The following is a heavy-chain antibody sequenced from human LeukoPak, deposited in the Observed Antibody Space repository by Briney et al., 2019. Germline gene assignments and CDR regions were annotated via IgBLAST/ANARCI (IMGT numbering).Heavy chain of an antibody. CDR3: AVAFRPFYFDY. V-gene: IGHV4-59*01. D-gene: IGHD2-15*01. J-gene: IGHJ4*02. CDR2: IHYTGST. Sequence: SETLSLTCTVSGGSISSYYWSWIRQPPGKGLEWIGYIHYTGSTNYNPSLKSRVTISADTSKNQFSLKLSSVTAADTAVYYCAVAFRPFYFDYWGQGTLVTVSS. CDR1: GGSISSYY.